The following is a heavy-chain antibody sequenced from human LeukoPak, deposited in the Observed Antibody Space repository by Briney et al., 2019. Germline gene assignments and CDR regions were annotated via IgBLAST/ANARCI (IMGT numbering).Heavy chain of an antibody. CDR1: GFTFSNYA. CDR2: IGGSGGST. J-gene: IGHJ6*03. D-gene: IGHD2/OR15-2a*01. CDR3: AKAADQYYSSYLYYMDV. Sequence: GGSLRLSCTASGFTFSNYAMSWVRQAPGKGLEWVSVIGGSGGSTYYADSVKGRFTISRDNSKNTLYLQMNSLRADDTAIYYCAKAADQYYSSYLYYMDVWAKGTTATASS. V-gene: IGHV3-23*01.